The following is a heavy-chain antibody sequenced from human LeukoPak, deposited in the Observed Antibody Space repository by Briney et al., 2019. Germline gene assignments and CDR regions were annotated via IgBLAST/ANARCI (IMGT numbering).Heavy chain of an antibody. Sequence: GGSLRLSCAASGFTFSSTWMSWVRQAPGKGLEWVANIKEEGSAKNYVDSVKGRFTISRDNAKNSLYLQMSSLRVEDTSVYYCARYGSIGDLGQGTLVTVSS. D-gene: IGHD6-6*01. CDR3: ARYGSIGD. CDR1: GFTFSSTW. J-gene: IGHJ4*02. CDR2: IKEEGSAK. V-gene: IGHV3-7*01.